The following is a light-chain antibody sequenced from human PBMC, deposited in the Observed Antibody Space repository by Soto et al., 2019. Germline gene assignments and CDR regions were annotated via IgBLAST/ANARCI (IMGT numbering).Light chain of an antibody. CDR1: ESIRTW. CDR3: LQSYSTPQT. V-gene: IGKV1-39*01. J-gene: IGKJ1*01. CDR2: DAS. Sequence: IKMNQSPSTLSATIGDRVTITCRASESIRTWLAWYQHKPGKAPKFLIYDASSLQSGVPSRFSGSGSGTDFTLTISSLQPEDFATYYCLQSYSTPQTFGQGTKVDIK.